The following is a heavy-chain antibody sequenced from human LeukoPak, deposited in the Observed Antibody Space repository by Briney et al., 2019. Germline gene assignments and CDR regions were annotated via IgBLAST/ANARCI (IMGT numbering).Heavy chain of an antibody. J-gene: IGHJ4*02. D-gene: IGHD6-19*01. Sequence: ASVKVSCKASGYTFTSYAMHWVRQAPGQRLEWMGWINAGNGNTKYSQKFQGRVTITRDTSASTAYMELSSLRSEDTAVYYCARERSSGWYVVDYWGQGTLVTVSS. CDR3: ARERSSGWYVVDY. V-gene: IGHV1-3*01. CDR2: INAGNGNT. CDR1: GYTFTSYA.